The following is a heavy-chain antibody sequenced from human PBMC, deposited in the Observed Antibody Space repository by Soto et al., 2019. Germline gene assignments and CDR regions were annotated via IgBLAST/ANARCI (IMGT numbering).Heavy chain of an antibody. Sequence: EVQLLDSGGGLVQPGGSLRLSCAASGFTFSNYAMTWVRQGPGKGLEWVSGISGSGGRSYDAHSVRGRFTISRDNSKSTLYLQMNSLRAEDTAVYYCAKAYFVWSSEQPYYFDYWGQGTLVTASS. J-gene: IGHJ4*02. CDR3: AKAYFVWSSEQPYYFDY. V-gene: IGHV3-23*01. CDR2: ISGSGGRS. D-gene: IGHD3-16*01. CDR1: GFTFSNYA.